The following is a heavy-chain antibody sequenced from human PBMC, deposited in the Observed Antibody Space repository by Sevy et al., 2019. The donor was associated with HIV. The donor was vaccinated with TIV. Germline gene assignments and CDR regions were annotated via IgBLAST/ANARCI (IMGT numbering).Heavy chain of an antibody. CDR3: ARDLEFYAHGDYGPAFMPDF. V-gene: IGHV3-33*01. D-gene: IGHD4-17*01. Sequence: GGSLRLSCAASGFTFSSFGMHWVRQAPGKGLEWLAVIWFDGSNTYYADSVRGRFTISRDIAKNTLHLQMNSLRAEDMAVYYCARDLEFYAHGDYGPAFMPDFWGHGTLVTVSS. CDR1: GFTFSSFG. J-gene: IGHJ4*01. CDR2: IWFDGSNT.